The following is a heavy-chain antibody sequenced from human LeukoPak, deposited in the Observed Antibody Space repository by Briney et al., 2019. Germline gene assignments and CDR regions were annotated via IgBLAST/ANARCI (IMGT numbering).Heavy chain of an antibody. CDR1: GGSFSGYY. CDR2: INHSGST. V-gene: IGHV4-34*01. CDR3: ARQGHCSGGSCYSVFVF. Sequence: PSETLSLTCAVYGGSFSGYYWSWIRQPPGKGLEWIGEINHSGSTNYNPSLKSRVTISVDTSKNQFSLKLSSVTAADTAVYYCARQGHCSGGSCYSVFVFWGQGTLVTVSS. D-gene: IGHD2-15*01. J-gene: IGHJ4*02.